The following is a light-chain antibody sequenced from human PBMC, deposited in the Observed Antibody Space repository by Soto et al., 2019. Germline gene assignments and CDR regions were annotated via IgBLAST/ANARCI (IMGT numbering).Light chain of an antibody. V-gene: IGKV3-15*01. CDR2: DAS. CDR3: QRYSDWPPWT. CDR1: QSVSNK. Sequence: EIVMTQSPSTLSVSPLERATLSCRASQSVSNKLAWYQQKPGQAPRLLIYDASIRATGIPDRFIGSGSGTEFTLTITSLQSEDFAIYFCQRYSDWPPWTFGQGTKVDIK. J-gene: IGKJ1*01.